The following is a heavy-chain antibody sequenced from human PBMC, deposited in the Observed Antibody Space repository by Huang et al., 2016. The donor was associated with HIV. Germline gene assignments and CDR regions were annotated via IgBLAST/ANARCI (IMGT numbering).Heavy chain of an antibody. CDR1: GYNFNSYG. V-gene: IGHV1-18*01. CDR3: ARATLTGALDI. CDR2: ISGYNGNT. J-gene: IGHJ3*01. D-gene: IGHD3-16*01. Sequence: QVRLVQSGGEVKKPGASVKVSCKASGYNFNSYGLDWVRQAPGQGLEWMGRISGYNGNTKYAQNIQGGVTMTIDKAMGTAYLELRGLRSDDTAVYYCARATLTGALDIWGQGTMVTVSS.